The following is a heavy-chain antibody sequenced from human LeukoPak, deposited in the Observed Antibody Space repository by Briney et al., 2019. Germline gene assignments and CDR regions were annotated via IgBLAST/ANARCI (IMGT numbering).Heavy chain of an antibody. CDR2: ISSSSSYI. CDR3: ARQAFASKRVFDY. V-gene: IGHV3-21*01. CDR1: GFTFSSYE. Sequence: GGSLRLSCAASGFTFSSYEMNWVRQAPGKGLEWVSSISSSSSYIYYADSVKGRFTISRDNAKNSLYLQMNSLRAEDTAVYYCARQAFASKRVFDYWGQGTLVTVSS. D-gene: IGHD3-3*02. J-gene: IGHJ4*02.